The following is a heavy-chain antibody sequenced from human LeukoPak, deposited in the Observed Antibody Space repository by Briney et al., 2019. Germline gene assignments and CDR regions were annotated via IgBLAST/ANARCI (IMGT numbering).Heavy chain of an antibody. J-gene: IGHJ6*03. CDR1: GVTFSSDW. Sequence: GGSLRLSCAVSGVTFSSDWMSWVRQAPGRGLEWVANIKQDGSEKNYVDSVKGRCTISRDNAKNSLYLQMNSLRAEDTAVYYCARDGYNPYYYDYYMDVWGKGTTVRVYS. CDR2: IKQDGSEK. V-gene: IGHV3-7*01. CDR3: ARDGYNPYYYDYYMDV. D-gene: IGHD5-24*01.